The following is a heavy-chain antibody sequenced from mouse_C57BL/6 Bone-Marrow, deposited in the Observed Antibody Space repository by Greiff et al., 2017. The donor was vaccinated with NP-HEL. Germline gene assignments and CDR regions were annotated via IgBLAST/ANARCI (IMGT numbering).Heavy chain of an antibody. CDR2: ISDGGSYT. J-gene: IGHJ3*01. CDR3: TYYSNYGFAY. Sequence: EVQVVESGGGLVKPGGSLKLSCAASGFTFSSYAMSWVRQTPEKRLEWVATISDGGSYTYYPDNVKGRFTISRDNAKNNLYLQMSHLKSEDTAMYYSTYYSNYGFAYWGQGTLVTVSA. V-gene: IGHV5-4*01. D-gene: IGHD2-5*01. CDR1: GFTFSSYA.